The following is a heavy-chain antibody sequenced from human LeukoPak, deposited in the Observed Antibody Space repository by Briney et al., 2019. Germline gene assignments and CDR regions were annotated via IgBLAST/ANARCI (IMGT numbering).Heavy chain of an antibody. J-gene: IGHJ3*02. CDR1: GFTFSSYA. V-gene: IGHV3-30-3*01. CDR3: ARDPNWDDAFDI. Sequence: PGGSLRLSCAASGFTFSSYAMHWVRQAPGKGLEWVAVISYDGSNKYCADSVKGRFTISRDNSKNTLYLQMNSLRAEDTAVYYCARDPNWDDAFDIWGQGTMVTVSS. D-gene: IGHD7-27*01. CDR2: ISYDGSNK.